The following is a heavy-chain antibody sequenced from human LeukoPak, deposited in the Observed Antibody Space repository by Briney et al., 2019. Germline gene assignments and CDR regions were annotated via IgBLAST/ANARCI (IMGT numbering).Heavy chain of an antibody. D-gene: IGHD3-10*01. V-gene: IGHV1-18*01. J-gene: IGHJ4*02. Sequence: GASVKVSCKASGYTFTSYGISWVRQAPGQGLEWMGWISAYNGNTNYAQKLQGRVTMTRDTSISTAYMELSRLRSDDTAVYYCARDSRVRRVWDRFDYWGQGTLVTVSS. CDR3: ARDSRVRRVWDRFDY. CDR2: ISAYNGNT. CDR1: GYTFTSYG.